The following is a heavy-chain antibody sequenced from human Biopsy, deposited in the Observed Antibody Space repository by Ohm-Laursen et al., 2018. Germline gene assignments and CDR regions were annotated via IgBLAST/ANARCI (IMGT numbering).Heavy chain of an antibody. J-gene: IGHJ2*01. CDR1: GFTFATYG. D-gene: IGHD4/OR15-4a*01. Sequence: SLRLSCTASGFTFATYGMSWVRQAPGKGLEWVSGISSSGNITYYAGSVKGRFTISRDNSKNTLYLQLNSLRVDDTAVYYCAKDRRTMRIWYFDLWGRGTLVTVSS. CDR2: ISSSGNIT. CDR3: AKDRRTMRIWYFDL. V-gene: IGHV3-23*01.